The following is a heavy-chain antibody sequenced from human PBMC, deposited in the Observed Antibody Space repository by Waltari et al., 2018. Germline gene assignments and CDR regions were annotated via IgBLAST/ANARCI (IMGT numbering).Heavy chain of an antibody. CDR1: DLLFNTSI. CDR3: AREGGTSGYSGYVDY. J-gene: IGHJ4*02. V-gene: IGHV3-30*01. D-gene: IGHD2-15*01. CDR2: MSYDGFSK. Sequence: QVQLVESGVGVVQPGWSRRPSCAAPDLLFNTSIIHWVRQAPGKGLEWVAAMSYDGFSKYYADSVKGRFTIGRDDSKNTVYVQINSLTVEDTAVYYCAREGGTSGYSGYVDYWGQGTLLTVSS.